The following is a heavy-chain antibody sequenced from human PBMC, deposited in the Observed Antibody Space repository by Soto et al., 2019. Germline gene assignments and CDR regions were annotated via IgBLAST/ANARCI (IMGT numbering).Heavy chain of an antibody. Sequence: PGGSLRLSCTASGFTFNTHWMHWVRQAPGKGLVWVSRIYFDGITTNYADSVKGRLTVSRDNAKNTVYLHVNTLRDEDTAVYYCARGGARGADYWGQGTLVTVSS. J-gene: IGHJ4*02. D-gene: IGHD1-26*01. V-gene: IGHV3-74*01. CDR1: GFTFNTHW. CDR2: IYFDGITT. CDR3: ARGGARGADY.